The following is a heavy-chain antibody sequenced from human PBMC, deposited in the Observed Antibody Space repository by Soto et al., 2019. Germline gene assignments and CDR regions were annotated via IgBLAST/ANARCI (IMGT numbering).Heavy chain of an antibody. CDR2: IYYSGST. D-gene: IGHD3-22*01. V-gene: IGHV4-31*03. CDR3: AREDDSILDY. J-gene: IGHJ4*02. Sequence: QVQLQESGPGLVKPSQTLSLTCTVSGGSISSGGYYWSWIRPHPGKGLEWIGYIYYSGSTYYNPSLKSRVTISVDTSKNQFALNLSSVTAADTAVYYCAREDDSILDYWGQGTLVTVSS. CDR1: GGSISSGGYY.